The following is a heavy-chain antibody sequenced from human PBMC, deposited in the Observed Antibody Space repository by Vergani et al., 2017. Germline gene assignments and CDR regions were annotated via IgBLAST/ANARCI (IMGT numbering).Heavy chain of an antibody. Sequence: EVDLVESWGGLAQPGGSLRLSCEASGITFWKFGMHWVRQGPGKGLEWVSGISWNSGAVDYADSVRGRFTISRDNAKNSLYLDMSSLRAEDTAVYYCVRDVRVSRTWGQGTLVAVSS. CDR3: VRDVRVSRT. V-gene: IGHV3-9*01. CDR2: ISWNSGAV. CDR1: GITFWKFG. J-gene: IGHJ3*01.